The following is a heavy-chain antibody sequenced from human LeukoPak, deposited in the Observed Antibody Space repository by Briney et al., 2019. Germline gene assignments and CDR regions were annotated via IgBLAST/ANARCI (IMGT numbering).Heavy chain of an antibody. CDR1: GGSFSGYY. CDR2: INHSGST. J-gene: IGHJ4*02. CDR3: ARGRKGVGRRGRCFDY. Sequence: SETLSLTCAVYGGSFSGYYWSWIRQPPGKGLEWIGEINHSGSTNYNPSLKSRVTISVDTSKNQFSLKLSSVAAADTAVYYCARGRKGVGRRGRCFDYWGQGTLVTVSS. V-gene: IGHV4-34*01. D-gene: IGHD2-8*01.